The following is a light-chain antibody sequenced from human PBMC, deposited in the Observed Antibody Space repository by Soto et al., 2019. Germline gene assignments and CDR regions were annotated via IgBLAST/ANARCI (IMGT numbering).Light chain of an antibody. V-gene: IGKV1-27*01. J-gene: IGKJ1*01. CDR2: AAS. Sequence: DIQMTQSPSSLSASVGDTVTITCRASQGISNYLAWYQQKPGQVPNLLIYAASTLQSGVPSRFSGSGSGTDFTLTISSLRTEDVETYYSQTYNNTPRTFGQGTKVEI. CDR3: QTYNNTPRT. CDR1: QGISNY.